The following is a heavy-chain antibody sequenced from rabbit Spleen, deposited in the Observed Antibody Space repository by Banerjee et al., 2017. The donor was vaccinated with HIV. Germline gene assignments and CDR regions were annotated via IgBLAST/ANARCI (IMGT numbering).Heavy chain of an antibody. Sequence: QEQLEESGGRLVQPGGSLTLSCKASGFDFSSYGVSWVRQAPGKGLEWIGYIDPIFGIAVYASWVNGRFTISSHNAQNTLYLQLNSLTAADTATYFCVREVAGKFGLWGPGTLVTVS. CDR1: GFDFSSYG. V-gene: IGHV1S47*01. CDR3: VREVAGKFGL. D-gene: IGHD4-1*01. CDR2: IDPIFGIA. J-gene: IGHJ6*01.